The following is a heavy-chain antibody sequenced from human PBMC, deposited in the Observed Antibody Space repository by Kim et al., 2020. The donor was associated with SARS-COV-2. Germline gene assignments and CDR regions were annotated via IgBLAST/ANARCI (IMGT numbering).Heavy chain of an antibody. J-gene: IGHJ3*02. Sequence: TLSLTCTVSGGSISSYYWSWIRQPPGKGLEWIGYIYYSGSTNYNPSLKSRVTISVDTSKNQFSLKLSSVTAADTAVYYCARDATYCGGDCYSGAFDIWG. CDR3: ARDATYCGGDCYSGAFDI. D-gene: IGHD2-21*01. CDR1: GGSISSYY. CDR2: IYYSGST. V-gene: IGHV4-59*13.